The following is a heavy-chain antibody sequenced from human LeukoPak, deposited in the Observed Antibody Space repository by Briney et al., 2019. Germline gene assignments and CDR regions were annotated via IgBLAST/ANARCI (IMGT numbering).Heavy chain of an antibody. CDR2: TYSGGST. CDR1: GFTVSSNY. CDR3: ARDLVSGSGSYD. J-gene: IGHJ4*02. V-gene: IGHV3-66*01. Sequence: GGSLRLSCAASGFTVSSNYMSWVRQAPGKGLEWVSVTYSGGSTYYADSVKGRFTISRDNSKNTLYLQMNGLRAEDTAVYYCARDLVSGSGSYDWGQGTLVTVSS. D-gene: IGHD3-10*01.